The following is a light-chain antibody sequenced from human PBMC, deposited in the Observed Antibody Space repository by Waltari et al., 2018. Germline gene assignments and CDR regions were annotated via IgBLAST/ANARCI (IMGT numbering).Light chain of an antibody. CDR1: DTVGTY. J-gene: IGKJ1*01. CDR3: QQRSDWPGT. V-gene: IGKV3-11*01. CDR2: GS. Sequence: DIVLTQSPATLSLSPGERATLSCRASDTVGTYLMWYHQMPGQSPRLLIHGSDRATGVPARFSGSGSGTDFTLTISSREPEDIGIYYCQQRSDWPGTFGQGTRLEI.